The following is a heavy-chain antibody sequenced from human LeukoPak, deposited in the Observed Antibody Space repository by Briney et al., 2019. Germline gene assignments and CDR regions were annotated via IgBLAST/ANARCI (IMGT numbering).Heavy chain of an antibody. V-gene: IGHV3-30*02. J-gene: IGHJ5*02. CDR2: IRNDGSKD. D-gene: IGHD6-13*01. CDR1: GFTFRDFG. CDR3: VKGGSSSHNWFDP. Sequence: PGGSLRLSCAASGFTFRDFGMHWVRQAPGKGLEWVAFIRNDGSKDYYPDSVKGQFTISRDNSRSTLDLQMHSLRIEDTAVYYCVKGGSSSHNWFDPWGQGILVTVSS.